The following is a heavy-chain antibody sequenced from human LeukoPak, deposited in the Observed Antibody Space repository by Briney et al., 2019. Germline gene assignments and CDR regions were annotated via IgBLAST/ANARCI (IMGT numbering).Heavy chain of an antibody. Sequence: SETLSLTCAVYGGSFSGYYWSWIRQPPGKGLEWIGEINHSGSTNYNPSLKGRVTISVDTSKNPFSLKLSSVTAADTAVYFCARGTGDLIVVVPAAIRSDAFDIWGQGTMVTVSS. V-gene: IGHV4-34*01. J-gene: IGHJ3*02. CDR3: ARGTGDLIVVVPAAIRSDAFDI. D-gene: IGHD2-2*01. CDR2: INHSGST. CDR1: GGSFSGYY.